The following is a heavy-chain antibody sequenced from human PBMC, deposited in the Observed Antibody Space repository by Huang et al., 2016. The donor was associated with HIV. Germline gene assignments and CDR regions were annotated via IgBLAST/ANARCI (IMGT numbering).Heavy chain of an antibody. V-gene: IGHV4-4*07. CDR2: MHQRGEP. CDR1: GVSTRTYF. J-gene: IGHJ3*02. Sequence: QVHLQESGPGLVKPSETLSLICTVSGVSTRTYFWSGIRQPAGKGPECIERMHQRGEPKANPSLRSRVTMSVDTSKNQLSLRLTSVTAADTAVYYCAREDRNAFDIWGQGIMVIVSS. CDR3: AREDRNAFDI.